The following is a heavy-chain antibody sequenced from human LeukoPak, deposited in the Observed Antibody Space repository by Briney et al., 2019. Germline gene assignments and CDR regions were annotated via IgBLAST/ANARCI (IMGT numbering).Heavy chain of an antibody. J-gene: IGHJ4*02. V-gene: IGHV4-59*08. CDR3: ASDEIGRYSYASY. Sequence: PSETLSLTCTVSGGSISSYYWSWIRQPPGKGLEWIGYIYYSGSTNYNPSLKSRVTISVDTSKNQFSLKLSSVTAADTAVYYCASDEIGRYSYASYWGQGTLVTVSS. CDR1: GGSISSYY. D-gene: IGHD5-18*01. CDR2: IYYSGST.